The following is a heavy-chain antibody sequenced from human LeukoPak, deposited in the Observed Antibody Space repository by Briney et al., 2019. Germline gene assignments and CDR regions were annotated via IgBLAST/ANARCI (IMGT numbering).Heavy chain of an antibody. J-gene: IGHJ5*02. CDR3: ARETTVIIGVNWFDP. Sequence: ASVKVSCKASGYTFTSYYMHWVRQAPGQGLEWMGIINPSGGGTSYAQKFQGRVTMTRDTSTSTVYMELSGLRSEDTAVYYCARETTVIIGVNWFDPWGQGTLVTVSS. CDR2: INPSGGGT. V-gene: IGHV1-46*01. D-gene: IGHD3-3*01. CDR1: GYTFTSYY.